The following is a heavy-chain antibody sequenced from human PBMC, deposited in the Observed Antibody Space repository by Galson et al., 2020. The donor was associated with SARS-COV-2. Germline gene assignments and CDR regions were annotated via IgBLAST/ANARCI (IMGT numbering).Heavy chain of an antibody. Sequence: METGGSLRLSCAASGFSVSSKYMSWVRQAPGKGLEWVSVIYYTGSTNYADSVRGRFTISRDTSKNMVYLQMNSLRAKDTAVYYCVRDDGTAPYYYWGQGTLVTVSS. CDR2: IYYTGST. CDR3: VRDDGTAPYYY. CDR1: GFSVSSKY. J-gene: IGHJ4*02. V-gene: IGHV3-53*05. D-gene: IGHD2-21*01.